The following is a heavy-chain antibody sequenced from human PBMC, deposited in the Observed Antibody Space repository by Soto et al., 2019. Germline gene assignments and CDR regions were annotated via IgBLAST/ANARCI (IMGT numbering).Heavy chain of an antibody. CDR2: INAGNGNT. CDR1: GYTFTSYA. Sequence: QVQLVQSGAEVKKPGASVKVSCKASGYTFTSYAMHWVRQAPGQRLEWMGWINAGNGNTKYSQKFQGRVTITRDTSASTAYMELSSLRSEDTAVYYCARGSWYYYDSSGYPFDYWGQGTLVTVSS. D-gene: IGHD3-22*01. J-gene: IGHJ4*02. CDR3: ARGSWYYYDSSGYPFDY. V-gene: IGHV1-3*01.